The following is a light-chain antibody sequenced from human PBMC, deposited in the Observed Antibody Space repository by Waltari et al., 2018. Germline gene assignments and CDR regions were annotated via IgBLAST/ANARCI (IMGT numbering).Light chain of an antibody. V-gene: IGLV2-23*01. CDR3: CSYAGSYTWV. CDR2: DDN. Sequence: QSALTQPASVSGSPGQSLTISCTGTSSDVGNYKLVPWYQHYPGKAPKVMIYDDNRRPSGVSDRFSGSKSGNTASLTISGVQAEDEADYYCCSYAGSYTWVFGGGTKLTVL. CDR1: SSDVGNYKL. J-gene: IGLJ3*02.